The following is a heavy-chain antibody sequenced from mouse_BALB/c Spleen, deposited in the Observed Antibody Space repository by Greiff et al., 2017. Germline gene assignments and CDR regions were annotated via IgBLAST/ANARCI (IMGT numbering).Heavy chain of an antibody. V-gene: IGHV1-69*02. J-gene: IGHJ1*01. Sequence: QVQLQQPGAELVRPGASVKLSCKASGYTFTSYWINWVKQRPGQGLEWIGNIYPSDSYTNYNQKFKDKATLTVDKSSSTAYMQLSSPTSEDSAVYYCTSASREDIDFWGAGTTGTVSS. CDR2: IYPSDSYT. D-gene: IGHD3-3*01. CDR3: TSASREDIDF. CDR1: GYTFTSYW.